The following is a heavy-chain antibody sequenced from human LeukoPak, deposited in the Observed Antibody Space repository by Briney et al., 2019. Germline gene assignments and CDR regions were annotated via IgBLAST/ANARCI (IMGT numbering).Heavy chain of an antibody. CDR1: GFTFSSYS. CDR2: ISSSSSTI. J-gene: IGHJ6*03. V-gene: IGHV3-48*01. Sequence: GGSLRLSXAASGFTFSSYSMNWVRQTPGKGLEWVSYISSSSSTIYYADSVKGRFTISRDNAKNSLYLQMNSLRAEDTAVYYCARPRPLAAAGISSYYYYYYMDVWGKGTTVTVSS. D-gene: IGHD6-13*01. CDR3: ARPRPLAAAGISSYYYYYYMDV.